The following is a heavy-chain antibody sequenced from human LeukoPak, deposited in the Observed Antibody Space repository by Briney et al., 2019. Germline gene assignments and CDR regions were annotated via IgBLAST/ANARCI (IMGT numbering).Heavy chain of an antibody. D-gene: IGHD6-25*01. Sequence: SETLSLTCTVSGGSISIISSSTYYWGWIRQAPGKGLEWIGSLYYGENSHYNPSLKSRATLSVDTSNNLFSLKLTSVTAADAAVYFCARQLPTAAADTRGYFDYWGQGTVVTVSS. V-gene: IGHV4-39*01. CDR1: GGSISIISSSTYY. CDR2: LYYGENS. CDR3: ARQLPTAAADTRGYFDY. J-gene: IGHJ4*02.